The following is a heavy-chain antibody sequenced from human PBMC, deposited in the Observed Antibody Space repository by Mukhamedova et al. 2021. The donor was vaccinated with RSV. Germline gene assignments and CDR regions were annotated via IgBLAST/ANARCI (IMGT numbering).Heavy chain of an antibody. Sequence: NWWSWVRQPPGKGLEWIGEIYHSGSTNYNPSLKSRVTISVDKSKNQFSLKLSSVTAAVPAVHYCPRGCIALLVSCGQGTLVTVSS. J-gene: IGHJ5*02. CDR1: NW. CDR3: PRGCIALLVS. D-gene: IGHD6-13*01. V-gene: IGHV4-4*02. CDR2: IYHSGST.